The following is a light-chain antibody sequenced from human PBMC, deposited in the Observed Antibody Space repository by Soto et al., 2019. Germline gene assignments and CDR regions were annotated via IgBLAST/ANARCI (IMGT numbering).Light chain of an antibody. J-gene: IGLJ2*01. Sequence: QSVLTQPPSASGTPGQRVTFSCSGGRSNIGSNYVFWYQQFPGTAPKLLIYRNNQRPSGVPDRFSGSKSGTSASLAISGLRSEDEADYYCTSWDDSLYHVVFGGGTKVTLL. CDR2: RNN. CDR1: RSNIGSNY. CDR3: TSWDDSLYHVV. V-gene: IGLV1-47*01.